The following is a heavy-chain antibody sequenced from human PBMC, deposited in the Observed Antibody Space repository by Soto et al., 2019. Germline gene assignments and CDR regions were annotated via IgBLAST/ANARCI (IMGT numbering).Heavy chain of an antibody. CDR1: GYTFTSYG. CDR3: AVTTVNTSTDFDY. Sequence: QVPLVQSGAEVKKPGSSVKVSCKASGYTFTSYGISWVRQAPGQGLEWMGWISAYNGNTNYEQKLQGRVTMTTDTSTSTAYMELRSLRADDAAVYYCAVTTVNTSTDFDYWGQGTLVTVSS. CDR2: ISAYNGNT. V-gene: IGHV1-18*01. D-gene: IGHD4-17*01. J-gene: IGHJ4*02.